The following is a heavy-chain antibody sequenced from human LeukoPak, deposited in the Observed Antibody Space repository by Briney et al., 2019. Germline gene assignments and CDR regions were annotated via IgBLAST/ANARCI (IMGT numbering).Heavy chain of an antibody. V-gene: IGHV1-69*02. Sequence: SVKVSCKAPGGTFSSYTISWVRQSPGLGLEWMGRIIPILGIANYAQKFQGRVTITADKSTSTAYMELSSLRSEDTAVYYCARYPGIAVAGYYFDYWGQGTLVTVSS. D-gene: IGHD6-19*01. CDR2: IIPILGIA. CDR1: GGTFSSYT. CDR3: ARYPGIAVAGYYFDY. J-gene: IGHJ4*02.